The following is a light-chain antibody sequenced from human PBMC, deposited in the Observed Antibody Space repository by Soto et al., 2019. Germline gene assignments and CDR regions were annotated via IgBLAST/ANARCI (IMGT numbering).Light chain of an antibody. Sequence: EIVMTQSPATLSVSPGGRATLSCRASQSVGSNLACYQQKPSQAPRLLFYGASTTATGFPTRFSGSGSGTEFTHTISRLQSQDFPVYYCQQYKNWPLTFGGGTRVEI. V-gene: IGKV3-15*01. CDR3: QQYKNWPLT. J-gene: IGKJ4*01. CDR2: GAS. CDR1: QSVGSN.